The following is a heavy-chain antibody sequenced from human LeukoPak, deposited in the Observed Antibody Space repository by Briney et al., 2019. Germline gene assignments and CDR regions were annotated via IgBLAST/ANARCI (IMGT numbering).Heavy chain of an antibody. CDR2: IYYSGST. J-gene: IGHJ4*02. CDR1: GGSVSSGVYF. V-gene: IGHV4-61*08. D-gene: IGHD1-26*01. CDR3: ARDTVRRREFDY. Sequence: SETLSLTCTVSGGSVSSGVYFWSWIRQPPGKGLEWIGYIYYSGSTNYNPSLESRVTISVDTSKNQFSLKLSSLTAADTAVYYCARDTVRRREFDYWGQGTLVTVSS.